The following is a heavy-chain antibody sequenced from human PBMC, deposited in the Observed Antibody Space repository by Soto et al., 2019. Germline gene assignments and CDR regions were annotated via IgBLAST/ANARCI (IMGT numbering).Heavy chain of an antibody. CDR2: ISSSSSYI. Sequence: PGGSLRLSCAASGFTFSSYSMNWVRQAPGKGLEWVSSISSSSSYIYYADSVKGRSTISRDNAKNSLYLQMNSLRAEDTAVYYCARDYYYDSSGYYSTFDYWGQGTLVTVSS. D-gene: IGHD3-22*01. CDR1: GFTFSSYS. V-gene: IGHV3-21*01. CDR3: ARDYYYDSSGYYSTFDY. J-gene: IGHJ4*02.